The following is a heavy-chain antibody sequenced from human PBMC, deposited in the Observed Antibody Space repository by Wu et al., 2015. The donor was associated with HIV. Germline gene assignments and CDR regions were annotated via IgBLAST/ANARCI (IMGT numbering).Heavy chain of an antibody. CDR1: GGTFSSYA. J-gene: IGHJ6*02. CDR2: IIPIFGTA. D-gene: IGHD3-10*01. Sequence: VQLVQSGAEVKKPGSSVKVSCKASGGTFSSYAISWVRQAPGQGLEWMGRIIPIFGTANYAQKFQGRVTITADESTSTAYMELSSLRSEDTAVYYCARDPAYLWFGEPSSGNPPTMDVWGQGTTVTVSS. V-gene: IGHV1-69*13. CDR3: ARDPAYLWFGEPSSGNPPTMDV.